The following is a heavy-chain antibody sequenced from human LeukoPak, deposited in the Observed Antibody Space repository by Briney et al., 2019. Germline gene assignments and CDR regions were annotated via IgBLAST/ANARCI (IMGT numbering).Heavy chain of an antibody. Sequence: GSSVKVSCKASGGTFSSYAISWVRQAPGQGLEWMGGIIPIFGTANYAQKFQGRVTITADESTSTAYMELSSLRSEDTAVYYCARDQPNLDYGDYYFDYWGQGTLVTVSS. J-gene: IGHJ4*02. V-gene: IGHV1-69*01. CDR1: GGTFSSYA. CDR3: ARDQPNLDYGDYYFDY. D-gene: IGHD4-17*01. CDR2: IIPIFGTA.